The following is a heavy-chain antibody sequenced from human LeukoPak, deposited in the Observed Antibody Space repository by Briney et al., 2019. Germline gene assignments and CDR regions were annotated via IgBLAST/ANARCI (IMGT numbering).Heavy chain of an antibody. V-gene: IGHV3-23*01. Sequence: GGSLRLSCAVSGSTLTEHAWSWVRQAPGEGLEWVSGVIDVGGTYYTDSVKGRFTISRDSSKNTLYLQMNSLRAEDTATYYCAKDYCRGGNCPLPFFDSWGQGTLVTVSS. CDR2: VIDVGGT. CDR3: AKDYCRGGNCPLPFFDS. CDR1: GSTLTEHA. J-gene: IGHJ4*02. D-gene: IGHD2-15*01.